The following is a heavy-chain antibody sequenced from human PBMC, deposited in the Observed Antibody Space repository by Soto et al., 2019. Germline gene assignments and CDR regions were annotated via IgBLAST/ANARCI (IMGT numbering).Heavy chain of an antibody. V-gene: IGHV3-7*01. CDR3: AREDSIIIPAVSDF. D-gene: IGHD2-2*01. CDR1: GFTFSNYW. Sequence: PGGSLRLSCAASGFTFSNYWMSWVRQAPGKGLEWVANIKQDGSESNYADSVKGRFAISRDNAKSSVSLQMNTLRVEDTAVYYCAREDSIIIPAVSDFWGQGTLVTVSS. CDR2: IKQDGSES. J-gene: IGHJ4*02.